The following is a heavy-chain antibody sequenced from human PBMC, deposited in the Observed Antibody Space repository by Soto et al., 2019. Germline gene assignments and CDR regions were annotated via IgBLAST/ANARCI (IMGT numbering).Heavy chain of an antibody. CDR2: IYSTGNA. V-gene: IGHV4-4*07. J-gene: IGHJ3*02. D-gene: IGHD3-10*01. CDR1: NGSITGYY. Sequence: QVRLQESGPGLVKPSETLSLRCTVSNGSITGYYWSWVRQPAGKGLEWIGRIYSTGNANYNPSLKSRVTMSVDTSQNRVSLELTSVTAADMAMYYCVRGDVFDIWGRGTQVTVSS. CDR3: VRGDVFDI.